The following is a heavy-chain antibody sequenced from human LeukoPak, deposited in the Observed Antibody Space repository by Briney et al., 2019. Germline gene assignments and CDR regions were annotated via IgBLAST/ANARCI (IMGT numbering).Heavy chain of an antibody. Sequence: ASVKVSCKASGYTFNSYGISWVRQAPGQGLEWMGWINTYNGNTNYAQKFQGRVTMTKDTPTSTAYMELRSLRSDDAAVYYCARWVASPRYFDYWGQGTLVTVSS. J-gene: IGHJ4*02. CDR1: GYTFNSYG. V-gene: IGHV1-18*01. CDR2: INTYNGNT. D-gene: IGHD5-12*01. CDR3: ARWVASPRYFDY.